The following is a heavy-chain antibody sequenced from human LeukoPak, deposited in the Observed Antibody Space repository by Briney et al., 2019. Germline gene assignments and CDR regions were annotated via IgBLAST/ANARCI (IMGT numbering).Heavy chain of an antibody. CDR2: ISAYNGYT. J-gene: IGHJ4*02. CDR3: ARVGTGTRSFDS. CDR1: GYTFTTYD. D-gene: IGHD1/OR15-1a*01. V-gene: IGHV1-18*01. Sequence: ASVKVSCKTSGYTFTTYDINWVRQAPGQGLEWMGRISAYNGYTNYGRRFQGRVTMTTDTSTNTAYMELRSLRSDDTAVYYCARVGTGTRSFDSWGQGTLVTVSS.